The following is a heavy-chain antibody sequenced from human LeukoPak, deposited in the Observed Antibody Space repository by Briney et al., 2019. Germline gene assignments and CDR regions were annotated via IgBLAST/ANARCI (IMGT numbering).Heavy chain of an antibody. V-gene: IGHV3-30*02. J-gene: IGHJ4*02. CDR3: AKDFLGYCSSTSCQVDY. D-gene: IGHD2-2*01. Sequence: PGGSLRLSCAASGFTFSSYGMHWVRQAPGKGLEWVAFIRYDGSNKYYADSVKGRFTISRDNSKNTLYLQMNSLRAEDTAVYYCAKDFLGYCSSTSCQVDYWGQGTLVTVSS. CDR2: IRYDGSNK. CDR1: GFTFSSYG.